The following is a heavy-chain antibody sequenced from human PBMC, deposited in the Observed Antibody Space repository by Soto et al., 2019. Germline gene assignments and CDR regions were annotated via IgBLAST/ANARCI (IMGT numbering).Heavy chain of an antibody. CDR2: INAGNGNT. CDR3: ARDQAGLAYCGGDCLGLDY. Sequence: GASVKVSCKASGYTFTSYAMHWVRQAPGQRLEWMGWINAGNGNTKYSQKFQGRVTITRDTSASTAYMELSSLRSEDTAVYYCARDQAGLAYCGGDCLGLDYWGQGTLVTVSS. CDR1: GYTFTSYA. J-gene: IGHJ4*02. D-gene: IGHD2-21*02. V-gene: IGHV1-3*01.